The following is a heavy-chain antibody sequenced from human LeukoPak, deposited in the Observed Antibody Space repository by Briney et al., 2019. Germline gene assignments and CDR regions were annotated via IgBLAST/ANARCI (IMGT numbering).Heavy chain of an antibody. CDR3: TKLKGWYGEGAFDY. CDR1: GFTFSSYA. J-gene: IGHJ4*02. V-gene: IGHV3-30*04. D-gene: IGHD3-10*01. Sequence: QSGRSLRLSWAASGFTFSSYAMHWVRQAPGKGLEWVAVISYDGSNKYYADSVKGRFTISRDNSKNTLYLQMNSLRAEDTAVYYCTKLKGWYGEGAFDYWGQGTLVTVSS. CDR2: ISYDGSNK.